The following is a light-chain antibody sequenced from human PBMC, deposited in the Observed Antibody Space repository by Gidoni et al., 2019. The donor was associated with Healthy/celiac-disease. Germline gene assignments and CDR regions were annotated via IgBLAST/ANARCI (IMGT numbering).Light chain of an antibody. Sequence: IVLTQSPGTLSLSPGERATLSCRASQSVSSSYLAWYQQTPGQAPRLLIYGASSRATGIPDRFSGSGSGTDFTLTISRLEPEDFAVYYCQQYGSSLPWTFXQXTKVEIK. CDR3: QQYGSSLPWT. J-gene: IGKJ1*01. CDR2: GAS. V-gene: IGKV3-20*01. CDR1: QSVSSSY.